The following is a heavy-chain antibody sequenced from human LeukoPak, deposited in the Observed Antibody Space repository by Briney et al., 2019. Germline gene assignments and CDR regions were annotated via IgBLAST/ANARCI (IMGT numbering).Heavy chain of an antibody. CDR3: ARDADYDTLTGYSGFDY. CDR1: GGSISSYY. Sequence: SETLSLTCTVSGGSISSYYWSWIRQPPGKGLEWIGYIYYSGSTNYNPSLKSRVTISVDTSKNQFSLKLSSVTAADTAVYYCARDADYDTLTGYSGFDYWGQGTLVPVSS. CDR2: IYYSGST. D-gene: IGHD3-9*01. J-gene: IGHJ4*02. V-gene: IGHV4-59*12.